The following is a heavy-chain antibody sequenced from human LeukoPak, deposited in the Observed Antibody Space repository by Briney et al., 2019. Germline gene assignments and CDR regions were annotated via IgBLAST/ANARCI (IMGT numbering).Heavy chain of an antibody. V-gene: IGHV3-9*01. CDR3: AKDISRYYDSSGYHLDYYYYYGMDV. CDR1: GFTFYDYA. CDR2: ISWNSGSI. D-gene: IGHD3-22*01. J-gene: IGHJ6*02. Sequence: GGSLRLSCAASGFTFYDYAMHWVRQAPGKGLEWVSGISWNSGSIGYADSVKGRFTISRDNAKNSLYLQMNSLRAEDTALYYCAKDISRYYDSSGYHLDYYYYYGMDVWGQGTTVTVSS.